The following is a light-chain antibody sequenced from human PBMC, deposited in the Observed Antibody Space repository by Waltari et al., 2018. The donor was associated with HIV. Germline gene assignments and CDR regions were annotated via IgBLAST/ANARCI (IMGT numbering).Light chain of an antibody. CDR3: QQYALSPFT. Sequence: EIVLTQSPGPQSFSPGSSASLSCRASRTVTSNSIAWYQVRPGQAPRVVIYDASYRAADIPDRFTGSGSGTNFTLTITRLEPEDFALYFCQQYALSPFTFGQGTSLEV. CDR1: RTVTSNS. J-gene: IGKJ2*01. V-gene: IGKV3-20*01. CDR2: DAS.